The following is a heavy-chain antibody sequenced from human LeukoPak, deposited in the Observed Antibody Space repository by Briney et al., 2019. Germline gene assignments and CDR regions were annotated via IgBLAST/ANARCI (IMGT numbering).Heavy chain of an antibody. D-gene: IGHD5-24*01. CDR1: GFTFSDYY. CDR3: ARDRRDGYNVLDY. V-gene: IGHV3-11*04. J-gene: IGHJ4*02. Sequence: GGSLRLSCEASGFTFSDYYMTWMRQAPGKGLEWVSYISGSGTDILYADSVKGRFTISRDNAKNSLYLEMNSLRAEDTAMYYCARDRRDGYNVLDYWGQGTLVTVSS. CDR2: ISGSGTDI.